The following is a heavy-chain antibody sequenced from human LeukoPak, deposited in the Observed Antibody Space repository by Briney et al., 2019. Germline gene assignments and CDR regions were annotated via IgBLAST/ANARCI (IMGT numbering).Heavy chain of an antibody. D-gene: IGHD1-14*01. CDR1: GFTFSNYA. Sequence: GGSLRLSCAASGFTFSNYAMSWVRQAPGKGLEWVSGISGSGGSTYYADSVKGRFTISRDNSKNTLYLQMNSLRAEDTAVYYCAKVSGGGLYYDGMDVWGQGTTVTVSS. J-gene: IGHJ6*02. V-gene: IGHV3-23*01. CDR2: ISGSGGST. CDR3: AKVSGGGLYYDGMDV.